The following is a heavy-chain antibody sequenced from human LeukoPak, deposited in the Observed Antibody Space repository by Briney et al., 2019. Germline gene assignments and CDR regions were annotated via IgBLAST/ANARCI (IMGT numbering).Heavy chain of an antibody. CDR3: ARRAVSRVVSTVDAFDY. J-gene: IGHJ4*02. Sequence: GESLKISCKASGYSFSEYWIAWVRQMPGKGLEWMGIVYPGDSDTRYSPSFQGQFTISADQSTSTASLQWSSLKASDTAMYYCARRAVSRVVSTVDAFDYWAQGILVTVSS. CDR2: VYPGDSDT. CDR1: GYSFSEYW. V-gene: IGHV5-51*01. D-gene: IGHD2-8*02.